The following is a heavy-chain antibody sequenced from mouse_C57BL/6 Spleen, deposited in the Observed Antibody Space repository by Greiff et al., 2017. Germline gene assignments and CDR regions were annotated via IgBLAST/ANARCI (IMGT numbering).Heavy chain of an antibody. Sequence: QVQLQQPGAELVKPGASVKLSCKASGYTFTSYWMHWVKQRPGQGLEWIGMIHPNSGRTNYNEKFKSKATMTVDKSTSTAYKQLSSLTSEDAAVYYWARIKLDSLLYWYVDVWGTGTTVTVSS. CDR1: GYTFTSYW. CDR2: IHPNSGRT. D-gene: IGHD3-3*01. V-gene: IGHV1-64*01. CDR3: ARIKLDSLLYWYVDV. J-gene: IGHJ1*03.